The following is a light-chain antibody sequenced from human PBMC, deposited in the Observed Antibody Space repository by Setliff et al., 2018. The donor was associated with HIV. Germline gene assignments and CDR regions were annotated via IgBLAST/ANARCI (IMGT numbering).Light chain of an antibody. Sequence: DIQMTQSPSTLSASVGDRVTITCRASQSISTWLAWYQQKPGKAPKLLIYKASSSESGVPSRFSGSGSGTEFTLTISSLQPVDFATYYCQQYNSYPSLTFGGGTKVDIK. V-gene: IGKV1-5*03. J-gene: IGKJ4*01. CDR3: QQYNSYPSLT. CDR1: QSISTW. CDR2: KAS.